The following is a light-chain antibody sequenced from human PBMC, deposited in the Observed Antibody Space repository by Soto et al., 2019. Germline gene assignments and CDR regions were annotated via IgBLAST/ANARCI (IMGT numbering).Light chain of an antibody. CDR1: QSISSW. V-gene: IGKV1-5*01. CDR2: DAS. CDR3: QQYNSYST. J-gene: IGKJ1*01. Sequence: DIPMTQSPSTLSASVGDRVTITCRASQSISSWLAWYQQKPGKAPKLLIYDASSLESGVPSRVSGSGSGTEFTLTLSRLPPDDFATYYCQQYNSYSTFGQGTKVEIK.